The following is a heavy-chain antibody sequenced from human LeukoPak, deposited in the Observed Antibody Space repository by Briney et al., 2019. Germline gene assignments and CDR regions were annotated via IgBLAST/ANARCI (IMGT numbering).Heavy chain of an antibody. D-gene: IGHD1-26*01. Sequence: GGSLRLSCTASGSTFSTYPMTWVRQAPGQGLEWVSAISGNSVTIYYADSVRGRFTISRDNSKNTLYLQMYSLRAEDTAVYYCAKILSGTYSFDLWGQGTLVTVSS. V-gene: IGHV3-23*01. CDR1: GSTFSTYP. CDR2: ISGNSVTI. CDR3: AKILSGTYSFDL. J-gene: IGHJ4*02.